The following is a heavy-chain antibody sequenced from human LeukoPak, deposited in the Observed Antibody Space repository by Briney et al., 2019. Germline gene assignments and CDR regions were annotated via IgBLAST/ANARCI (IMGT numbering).Heavy chain of an antibody. J-gene: IGHJ6*02. CDR1: GFTFNYAW. CDR3: TTDEDWNYARKDV. D-gene: IGHD1-7*01. Sequence: GGSLRLPCAASGFTFNYAWMSWVRQVPGKGLEWVGQTVSEIDGGTTDYAAPVKGRFTISRDDSKSTLYLQMNSLKVEDTAVYYCTTDEDWNYARKDVWGQGATVIVSS. V-gene: IGHV3-15*04. CDR2: TVSEIDGGTT.